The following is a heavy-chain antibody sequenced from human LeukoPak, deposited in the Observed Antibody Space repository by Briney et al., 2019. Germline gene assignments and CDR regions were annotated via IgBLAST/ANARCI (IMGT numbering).Heavy chain of an antibody. CDR1: GYTFTSYY. CDR2: INPSGGST. J-gene: IGHJ4*02. Sequence: ASVKVSFNAAGYTFTSYYKHWVRQAPGQGLELMGIINPSGGSTSYAEKFQGRVTMTRDTSTSTVYMELSSLRSEDTAVYYCARDGPRIASLGEDFDYWGQGTLVTVSS. CDR3: ARDGPRIASLGEDFDY. D-gene: IGHD6-6*01. V-gene: IGHV1-46*01.